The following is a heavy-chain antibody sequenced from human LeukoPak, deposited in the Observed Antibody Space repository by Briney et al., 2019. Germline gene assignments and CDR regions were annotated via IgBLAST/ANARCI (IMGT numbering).Heavy chain of an antibody. J-gene: IGHJ4*02. CDR2: IYYSGST. CDR3: ARQGVATAIDY. CDR1: GGSISSYY. D-gene: IGHD2-21*02. V-gene: IGHV4-59*12. Sequence: SPSETLSLTCTVSGGSISSYYWSWIRQPPGKGLEWIGYIYYSGSTNYNPSLKSRVTMSVDTSKNLFALKLSSVTAADTAVYYCARQGVATAIDYWGQGTLVTVSS.